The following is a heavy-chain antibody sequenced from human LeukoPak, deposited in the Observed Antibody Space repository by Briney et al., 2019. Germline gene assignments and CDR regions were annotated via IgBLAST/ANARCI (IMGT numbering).Heavy chain of an antibody. V-gene: IGHV4-39*07. D-gene: IGHD4-17*01. CDR3: ARANHYGDYFDY. Sequence: SETLSLTCTVSGGSISSSSYYWGWIRQPPGKGLEWIGSIYYSGSTYFNPSLKSRVTISVDTSKNQFSLKLSSVTAADTAVYYYARANHYGDYFDYWGQGTLVTVSS. CDR2: IYYSGST. CDR1: GGSISSSSYY. J-gene: IGHJ4*02.